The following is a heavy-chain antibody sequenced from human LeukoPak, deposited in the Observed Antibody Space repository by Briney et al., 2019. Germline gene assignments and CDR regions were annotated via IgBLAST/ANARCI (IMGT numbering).Heavy chain of an antibody. CDR3: AKDFSGSYGHWAFDI. CDR1: GFTFSDFY. CDR2: ISGSGGST. D-gene: IGHD1-26*01. J-gene: IGHJ3*02. Sequence: PGGSLRLSCAASGFTFSDFYMSWIRQAPGKGLEWVSAISGSGGSTYYTDSVKGRFTISRDNSKSTLFLQMNSLRAEDTALYYCAKDFSGSYGHWAFDIWGQGTLVTVSS. V-gene: IGHV3-23*01.